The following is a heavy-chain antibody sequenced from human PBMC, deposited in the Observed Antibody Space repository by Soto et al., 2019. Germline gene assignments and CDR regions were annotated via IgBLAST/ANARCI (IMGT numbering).Heavy chain of an antibody. CDR3: ARETGYGGGYTFSMDV. CDR2: FNPASTGT. Sequence: QVQLVQSGAEVKKPGASVKVSCKASGDTFTSYYIHWLLQAPGQGLEWLGFFNPASTGTTYAQKFQGRVTMTKDTSANTAYMELSSLGSEDTATYYCARETGYGGGYTFSMDVWGQGTTVTVS. CDR1: GDTFTSYY. D-gene: IGHD1-26*01. V-gene: IGHV1-46*01. J-gene: IGHJ6*02.